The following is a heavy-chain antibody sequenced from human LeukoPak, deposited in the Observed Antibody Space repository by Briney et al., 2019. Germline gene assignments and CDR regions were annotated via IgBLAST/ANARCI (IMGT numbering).Heavy chain of an antibody. CDR3: ARDPTSGWNIYYFDY. D-gene: IGHD6-19*01. J-gene: IGHJ4*02. Sequence: QPGGSLRLSCVASGFTFRSYAMNWVRQAPGKGLEWVSGISGSGGSTYYADSVKGRFTISRDNSKNTLYLQMNSLRAEDTAVYYCARDPTSGWNIYYFDYWGQGTLVTVSS. CDR2: ISGSGGST. V-gene: IGHV3-23*01. CDR1: GFTFRSYA.